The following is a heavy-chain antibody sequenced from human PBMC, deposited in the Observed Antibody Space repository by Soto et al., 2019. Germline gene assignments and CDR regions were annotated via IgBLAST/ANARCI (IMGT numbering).Heavy chain of an antibody. V-gene: IGHV4-61*01. D-gene: IGHD5-12*01. CDR2: IYYSGST. J-gene: IGHJ4*02. Sequence: SETLSLTCTVSGGSVSSGSYYWSWIRQPPGKGLEWIGYIYYSGSTNYNPSLKSRVTISVDTSKNQFSLKLSSVTAADTAVYYCATTGKLRGYNGYDFNVFDYWSQGTLVTVSA. CDR3: ATTGKLRGYNGYDFNVFDY. CDR1: GGSVSSGSYY.